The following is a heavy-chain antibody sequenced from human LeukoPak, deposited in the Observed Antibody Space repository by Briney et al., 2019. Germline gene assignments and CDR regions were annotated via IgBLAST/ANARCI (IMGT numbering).Heavy chain of an antibody. D-gene: IGHD1-14*01. CDR3: ARRGAYRNRKSNPYYYSYMDV. CDR1: GGTFISYA. V-gene: IGHV1-69*06. CDR2: IIPIFGTA. Sequence: GASVKVSCKASGGTFISYAISWVRQAPGQGLEWMGGIIPIFGTANYAQKFQGRVTITAEKSTSTAYMELSSLRSEDTAVYYCARRGAYRNRKSNPYYYSYMDVWGKGTTVTVSS. J-gene: IGHJ6*03.